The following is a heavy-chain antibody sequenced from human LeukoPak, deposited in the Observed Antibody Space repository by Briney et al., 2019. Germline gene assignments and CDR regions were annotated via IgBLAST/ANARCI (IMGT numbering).Heavy chain of an antibody. CDR2: ISGSGGST. CDR1: GFTFSSYA. J-gene: IGHJ4*02. D-gene: IGHD3-3*01. Sequence: GGSLRLSCAASGFTFSSYAMSWVRQAPGKGLEWVSAISGSGGSTYYADSVKGRFTISRDNSKNTLYLQMNSLRAEDTAVYYCAKDGAIFGVAITNFDYWGQGTLVTVSS. CDR3: AKDGAIFGVAITNFDY. V-gene: IGHV3-23*01.